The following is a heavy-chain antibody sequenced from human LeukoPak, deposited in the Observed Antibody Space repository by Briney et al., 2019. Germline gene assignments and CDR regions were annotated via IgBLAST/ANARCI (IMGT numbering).Heavy chain of an antibody. V-gene: IGHV4-34*01. D-gene: IGHD2-15*01. CDR3: ARGERKNRIWDMS. Sequence: SVTLSLTCAVYGGSFCDFYWIWLRHPPGKGLVWIGEIFHGGSPNCNPSLKSRVTTSVDTSQNQFSLKLTSVTAAVTAMYYCARGERKNRIWDMSWGQGTLVTVSS. CDR2: IFHGGSP. CDR1: GGSFCDFY. J-gene: IGHJ4*02.